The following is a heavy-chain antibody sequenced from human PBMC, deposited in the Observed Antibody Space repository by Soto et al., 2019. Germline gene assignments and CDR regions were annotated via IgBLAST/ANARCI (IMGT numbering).Heavy chain of an antibody. Sequence: GASVKVSCKASGYTFTSYGIHWVRQAPGQRLEWTGWINAGNGNTKYSQKFQGRVTITRDTSASTAYMELSSLRSEDTAVYYCARDPYSSSWKYNWFDPWGQGTLVTVYS. D-gene: IGHD6-13*01. CDR1: GYTFTSYG. V-gene: IGHV1-3*01. CDR3: ARDPYSSSWKYNWFDP. CDR2: INAGNGNT. J-gene: IGHJ5*02.